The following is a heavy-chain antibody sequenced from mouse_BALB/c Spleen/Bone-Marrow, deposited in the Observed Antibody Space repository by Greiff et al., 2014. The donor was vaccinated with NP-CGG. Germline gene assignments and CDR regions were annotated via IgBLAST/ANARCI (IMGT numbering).Heavy chain of an antibody. CDR3: ARHESYGNYLYFDV. CDR2: FYPGSGSI. D-gene: IGHD2-10*02. V-gene: IGHV1-62-2*01. CDR1: GYTSTEYI. J-gene: IGHJ1*01. Sequence: VQLQESGAGLVKPGASVKLSCKASGYTSTEYIIHWVKQRSGQGLEWIGWFYPGSGSIKYNEKFKDKATLTADKSSSTVYMELSRLTSEDSAVYFCARHESYGNYLYFDVWGAGTTVTVSS.